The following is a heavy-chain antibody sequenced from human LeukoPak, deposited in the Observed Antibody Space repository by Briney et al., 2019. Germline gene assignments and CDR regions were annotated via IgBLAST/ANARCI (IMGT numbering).Heavy chain of an antibody. V-gene: IGHV3-23*01. CDR3: AKDRVPYCSSTSCYGLDY. J-gene: IGHJ4*02. CDR2: ISGSGGST. D-gene: IGHD2-2*01. CDR1: GFTFSSYA. Sequence: PGGSLRLSCAASGFTFSSYAMSWVGQAPGKGLEWVSAISGSGGSTYYADSVKGRFTISRDNSKNTLYLQMNSLRAEDTAVYYCAKDRVPYCSSTSCYGLDYWGQGTLVTVSS.